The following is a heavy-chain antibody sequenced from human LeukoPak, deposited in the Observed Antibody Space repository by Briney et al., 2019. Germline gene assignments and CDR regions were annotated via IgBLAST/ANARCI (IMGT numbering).Heavy chain of an antibody. D-gene: IGHD3-3*01. CDR3: ARVKRITIFGVVIITHNAFDI. V-gene: IGHV3-7*01. CDR1: GFSFSSYW. Sequence: GGSLRLSCAASGFSFSSYWMSWVRQAPGKGLEWVANIKQDGSEKYYVDSVKGRFTISRDNAKNSLYLQMNSLRAEDTAVYYCARVKRITIFGVVIITHNAFDIWGQGTMVTVSS. CDR2: IKQDGSEK. J-gene: IGHJ3*02.